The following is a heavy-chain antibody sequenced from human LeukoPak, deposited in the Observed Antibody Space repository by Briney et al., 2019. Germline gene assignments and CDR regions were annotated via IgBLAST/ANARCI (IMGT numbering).Heavy chain of an antibody. J-gene: IGHJ4*02. CDR3: ARGNEYDFWSGYHY. Sequence: ASVKVSCKASGYTFTSYDINWLRQATGQGLEWMGWMNPNSGNTGYAQKFQGRVTMTRNTSISTAYMELSSLRSEDTAVYYCARGNEYDFWSGYHYWGQGTLVTVSS. CDR2: MNPNSGNT. V-gene: IGHV1-8*01. CDR1: GYTFTSYD. D-gene: IGHD3-3*01.